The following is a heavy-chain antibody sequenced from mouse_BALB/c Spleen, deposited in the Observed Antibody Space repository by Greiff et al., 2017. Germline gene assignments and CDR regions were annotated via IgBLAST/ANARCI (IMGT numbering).Heavy chain of an antibody. V-gene: IGHV1-12*01. Sequence: LQQPGAELVKPGASVKMSCKASGYTFTSYNMHWVKQTPGQGLEWIGAIYPGNGDTSYNQKFKGKATLTADKSPSTAYMQLSSLTSEDSAVYYCARIAGAMDYWGQGTSVTVSS. CDR3: ARIAGAMDY. J-gene: IGHJ4*01. CDR2: IYPGNGDT. CDR1: GYTFTSYN.